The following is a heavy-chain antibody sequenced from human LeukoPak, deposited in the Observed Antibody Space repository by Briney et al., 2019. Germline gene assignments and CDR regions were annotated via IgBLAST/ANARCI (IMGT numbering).Heavy chain of an antibody. CDR2: IYHSGST. D-gene: IGHD4-11*01. Sequence: SETLSLTCAVSGYSISSGYYWGWIRQPPGKGLEGIGSIYHSGSTYYNPSLKSRVTISVDTSKNQFSLKLSSVTAADTAVYYCARTFYGNYASRAFDIWGQGTMVTVSS. V-gene: IGHV4-38-2*01. J-gene: IGHJ3*02. CDR3: ARTFYGNYASRAFDI. CDR1: GYSISSGYY.